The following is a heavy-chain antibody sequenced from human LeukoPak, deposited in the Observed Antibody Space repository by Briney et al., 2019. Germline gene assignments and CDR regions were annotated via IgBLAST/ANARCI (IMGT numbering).Heavy chain of an antibody. J-gene: IGHJ4*02. D-gene: IGHD6-19*01. CDR3: ARGPSISGWYYFDY. Sequence: SETLSLTCAVSGGSISSSNWWSWVRQPPGKGLEWIGEIYHSGSTYYNPSLKSRVTISVDRSKNQFSLKLSSVTAADTAVYYCARGPSISGWYYFDYWGQGTLVTVSS. CDR1: GGSISSSNW. V-gene: IGHV4-4*02. CDR2: IYHSGST.